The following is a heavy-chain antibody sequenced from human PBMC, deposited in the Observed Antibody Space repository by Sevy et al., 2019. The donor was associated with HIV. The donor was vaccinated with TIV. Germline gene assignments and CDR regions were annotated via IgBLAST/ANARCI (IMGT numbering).Heavy chain of an antibody. V-gene: IGHV4-61*01. J-gene: IGHJ4*02. CDR3: ASAKKLADTYYDSTVYYSFAY. CDR1: GASVRSDSYY. Sequence: LSLTCAVSGASVRSDSYYWTWIRQTPGRGLEWIEHISGTTSYNPSLKSRLTISRDTSKKQFSLTLSSVTAADTAVYYCASAKKLADTYYDSTVYYSFAYWGPGTLVTVSS. CDR2: ISGTT. D-gene: IGHD3-16*01.